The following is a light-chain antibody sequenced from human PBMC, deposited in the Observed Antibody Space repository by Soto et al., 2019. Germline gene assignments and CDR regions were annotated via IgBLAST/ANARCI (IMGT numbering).Light chain of an antibody. Sequence: DIVMTQSPLSLPVTPGEQASISCRSRQSHLQRRGNIYLEWYLQKPGQSPQLMISLHSHRACGVPDRFSGSGTGTDYTLKISRVKAEDVGIYYCMQALQSPLTFGQGTRLEIK. V-gene: IGKV2-28*01. CDR2: LHS. CDR3: MQALQSPLT. CDR1: QSHLQRRGNIY. J-gene: IGKJ5*01.